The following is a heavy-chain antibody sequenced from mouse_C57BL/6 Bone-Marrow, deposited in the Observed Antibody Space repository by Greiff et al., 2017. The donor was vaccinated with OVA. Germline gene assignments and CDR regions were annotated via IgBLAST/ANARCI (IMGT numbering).Heavy chain of an antibody. CDR3: ARSYYGNLAWFAY. V-gene: IGHV1-7*01. CDR2: INPSSGYT. J-gene: IGHJ3*01. D-gene: IGHD2-10*01. Sequence: QVHVKQSGAELAKPGASVKLSCKASGYTFTSYWMHWVKQRPGQGLEWIGYINPSSGYTKYNQKFKDKATLTADKSSSTAYMQLSSLTYEDSAVYYCARSYYGNLAWFAYWGQGTLVTVSA. CDR1: GYTFTSYW.